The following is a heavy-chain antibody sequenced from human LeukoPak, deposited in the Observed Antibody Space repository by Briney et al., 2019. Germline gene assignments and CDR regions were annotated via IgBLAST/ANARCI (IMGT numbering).Heavy chain of an antibody. CDR3: VRESGYSFDY. J-gene: IGHJ4*02. V-gene: IGHV3-48*04. CDR1: GFTFSSYS. D-gene: IGHD3-3*01. CDR2: ISSSGSTI. Sequence: GGSLRLSCAASGFTFSSYSVSWVRQPPGKGLEWVSYISSSGSTIYYADSVKGRFTISRDNAKNSLYLQMNSLRAEDTAVYYCVRESGYSFDYWGQGSLVTVSS.